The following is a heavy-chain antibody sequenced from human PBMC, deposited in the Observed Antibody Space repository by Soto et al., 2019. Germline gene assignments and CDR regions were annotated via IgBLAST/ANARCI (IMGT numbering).Heavy chain of an antibody. CDR3: ARERDLTGYYYGSGSYRKIYYFDY. V-gene: IGHV1-2*04. CDR1: GYTFTGYY. D-gene: IGHD3-10*01. Sequence: ASVKVSCKASGYTFTGYYMHWVRQAPGQGLEWMGWINPNSGGTNYAQKFQGWVTMTRDTSISTAYMELSRLRSDDTAVYYCARERDLTGYYYGSGSYRKIYYFDYWG. CDR2: INPNSGGT. J-gene: IGHJ4*01.